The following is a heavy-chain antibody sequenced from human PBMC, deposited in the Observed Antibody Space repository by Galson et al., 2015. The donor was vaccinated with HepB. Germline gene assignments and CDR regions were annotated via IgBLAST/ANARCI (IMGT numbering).Heavy chain of an antibody. D-gene: IGHD3-10*01. Sequence: SVKVSCKASGGTFGSYAISWVRQAPGQGLEWMGIINPSGGSTDYAQKFRGRLTMTRDTSTSTVFMELSNLRSEDTAVYHCARGVLLWDGPDYWGQGTLVTVSS. CDR1: GGTFGSYA. J-gene: IGHJ4*02. CDR2: INPSGGST. V-gene: IGHV1-46*01. CDR3: ARGVLLWDGPDY.